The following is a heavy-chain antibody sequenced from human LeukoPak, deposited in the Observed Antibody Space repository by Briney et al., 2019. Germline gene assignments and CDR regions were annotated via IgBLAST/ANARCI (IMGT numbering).Heavy chain of an antibody. CDR1: GFTVSDNY. V-gene: IGHV3-23*01. CDR3: AKEGASASWDSSGYTDH. CDR2: ISGSGGST. Sequence: GGSLRLSCAATGFTVSDNYMSWVRQAPGKGLEWVSAISGSGGSTYYADSVKGRFTISRDNSKNTLYLQMNSLRAEDTAVYYCAKEGASASWDSSGYTDHWGQGTLVTVSS. D-gene: IGHD3-22*01. J-gene: IGHJ4*02.